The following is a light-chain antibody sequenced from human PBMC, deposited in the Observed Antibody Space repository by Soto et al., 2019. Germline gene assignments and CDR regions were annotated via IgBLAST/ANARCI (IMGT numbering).Light chain of an antibody. V-gene: IGLV2-14*03. J-gene: IGLJ1*01. CDR1: SSDVGGYNY. Sequence: QSALTQPASVSGSPGQSINISCTGTSSDVGGYNYVSWYQHHPGKAPKLIIYDVSNRPSGVSNPFSGSKSGNTASLTISGLQPEDEADYYSSSHTTSNTRQTVFGTGPKVTVL. CDR3: SSHTTSNTRQTV. CDR2: DVS.